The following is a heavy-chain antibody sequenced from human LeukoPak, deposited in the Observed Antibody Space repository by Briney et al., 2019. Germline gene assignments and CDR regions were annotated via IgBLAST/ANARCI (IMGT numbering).Heavy chain of an antibody. V-gene: IGHV4-59*01. CDR2: IYYSGST. Sequence: SETLSLTCTVSGGSISSYYWSWIRQPPGKGLEWIGYIYYSGSTNYNPSPKSRVTISVDTSKNQFSLKLSSVTAADTAVYYCANSPGYSYGPLDYWGQGTLVTVSS. CDR3: ANSPGYSYGPLDY. J-gene: IGHJ4*02. D-gene: IGHD5-18*01. CDR1: GGSISSYY.